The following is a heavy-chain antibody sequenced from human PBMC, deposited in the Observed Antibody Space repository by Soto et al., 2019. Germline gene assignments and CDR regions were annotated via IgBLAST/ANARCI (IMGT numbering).Heavy chain of an antibody. CDR2: FYNGGST. J-gene: IGHJ6*02. CDR3: ARGDSGYDSQTFYYYYYGMDV. CDR1: GGYISRYY. V-gene: IGHV4-59*01. Sequence: QVQLQESGPGLVKPSETLSLTCTVSGGYISRYYWGWIRQPPGKGLEWIGYFYNGGSTNYNPSLHSRVTISVDTSKNQFSLKLNSVTVADTAVYYCARGDSGYDSQTFYYYYYGMDVWGQGTTVTVSS. D-gene: IGHD5-12*01.